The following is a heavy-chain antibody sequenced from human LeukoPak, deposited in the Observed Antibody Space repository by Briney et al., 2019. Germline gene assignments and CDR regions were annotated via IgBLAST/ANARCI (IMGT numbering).Heavy chain of an antibody. CDR3: ATQAQYYYDSSGYYSSYYFDY. V-gene: IGHV3-74*01. J-gene: IGHJ4*02. CDR1: GFTFSSYW. D-gene: IGHD3-22*01. CDR2: INSDGSST. Sequence: GGSLRLSCAASGFTFSSYWMHWVRQAPGKGLVWVSRINSDGSSTSYADSVKGRFTISRDNAKNTLYLQMNSLRAEDTAVYYCATQAQYYYDSSGYYSSYYFDYWGQGTLVTVSS.